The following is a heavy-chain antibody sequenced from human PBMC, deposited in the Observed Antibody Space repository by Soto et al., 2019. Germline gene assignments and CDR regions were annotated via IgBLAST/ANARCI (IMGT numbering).Heavy chain of an antibody. CDR3: ARVIVWMVVAAKTRYFDY. D-gene: IGHD2-15*01. J-gene: IGHJ4*02. CDR2: ISAYNGNT. Sequence: QVQLVQSGAEVKKPGASVKVSCKASGYTFTSYGISWVRQAPGQGLEWMGWISAYNGNTNYAQKLQGRVTMTTDTSTSTAYMELRSLRSDDTAVYYCARVIVWMVVAAKTRYFDYWGQGTLVTVSS. CDR1: GYTFTSYG. V-gene: IGHV1-18*01.